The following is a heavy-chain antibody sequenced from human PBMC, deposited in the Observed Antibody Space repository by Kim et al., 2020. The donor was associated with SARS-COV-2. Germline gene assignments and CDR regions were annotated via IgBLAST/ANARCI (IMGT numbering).Heavy chain of an antibody. CDR3: ARVQVLLWFGESPGRVGAVAGAMDV. V-gene: IGHV3-21*01. J-gene: IGHJ6*02. CDR1: GFTFSSYS. Sequence: GGSLRLSCAASGFTFSSYSMNWVRQAPGKGLEWVSSISSSSSYIYYAYSVKGRFTISRDNAKNSLYLQMNSLRAEDTAVYYCARVQVLLWFGESPGRVGAVAGAMDVWGQGTTVTVSS. CDR2: ISSSSSYI. D-gene: IGHD3-10*01.